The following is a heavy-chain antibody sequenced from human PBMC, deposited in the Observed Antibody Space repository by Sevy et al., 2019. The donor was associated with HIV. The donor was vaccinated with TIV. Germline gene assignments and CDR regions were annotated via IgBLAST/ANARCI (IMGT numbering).Heavy chain of an antibody. J-gene: IGHJ5*02. CDR2: ISSSSSYI. CDR3: ARCHSSSWSIDEYYWFDP. D-gene: IGHD6-13*01. V-gene: IGHV3-21*01. CDR1: GFTFSSYS. Sequence: GGSLRLSCAASGFTFSSYSMNWVRQAPGKGLEWVSSISSSSSYIYYADSVKGRFTISRDNAKNSLYLQMNSLRAEDTAVYYCARCHSSSWSIDEYYWFDPWGQGTLVTVSS.